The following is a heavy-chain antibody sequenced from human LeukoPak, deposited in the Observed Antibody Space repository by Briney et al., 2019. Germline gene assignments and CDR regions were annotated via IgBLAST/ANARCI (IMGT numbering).Heavy chain of an antibody. Sequence: ASVKVSCKASGGTFSSYAISWVRQAPGQGLEWMGIINPSGGSTSYAQKFQGRVTMTRDTSTSTVYMELSSLRSEDTAVYYCARDGIGELFGGLQWGQGTLVTVSS. J-gene: IGHJ4*02. CDR1: GGTFSSYA. CDR2: INPSGGST. D-gene: IGHD3-10*01. CDR3: ARDGIGELFGGLQ. V-gene: IGHV1-46*01.